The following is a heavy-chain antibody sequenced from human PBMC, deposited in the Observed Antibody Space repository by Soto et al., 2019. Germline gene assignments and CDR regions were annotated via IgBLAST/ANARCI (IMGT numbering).Heavy chain of an antibody. Sequence: QVQLVQSGADVKKPGSSVKVSCKASGDTFSRSTISWVRQAPGQGLEWMGGIIPVLATTNYAQKFQGRLTITADESTTTAYMELSSLRSEDTAVYSCARLRSTSAERKMDVWGQGTTVTVSS. CDR3: ARLRSTSAERKMDV. CDR1: GDTFSRST. CDR2: IIPVLATT. D-gene: IGHD6-6*01. J-gene: IGHJ6*02. V-gene: IGHV1-69*01.